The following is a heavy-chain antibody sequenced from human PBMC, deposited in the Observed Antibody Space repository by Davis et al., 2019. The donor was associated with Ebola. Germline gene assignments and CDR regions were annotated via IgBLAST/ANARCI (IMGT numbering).Heavy chain of an antibody. D-gene: IGHD3-22*01. Sequence: GGSLRLSCAASGFTFSSYAMNWVRQAPGKGLEWVSAISNSASSTFYADSLKGRFTISRDNAKNSVSLQMNSLRDEDTAVYHCARGGYYDSSGYSHDPFDIWGQGTMVTVSS. CDR1: GFTFSSYA. CDR2: ISNSASST. J-gene: IGHJ3*02. CDR3: ARGGYYDSSGYSHDPFDI. V-gene: IGHV3-21*01.